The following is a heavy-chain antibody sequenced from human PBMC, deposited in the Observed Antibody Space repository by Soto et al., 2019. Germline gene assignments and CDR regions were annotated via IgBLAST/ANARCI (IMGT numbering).Heavy chain of an antibody. CDR2: ISPNGQGI. Sequence: GGSLRLSCAASGFTLSSYGMSWVRQAPGKGLEWVSAISPNGQGIYYADSVRGRFTISRDTFKNTVFLHMDSLRAEDTAVYYWAKDRNYHRDCFHYWGQGTMVTVSS. J-gene: IGHJ4*02. V-gene: IGHV3-23*01. D-gene: IGHD1-7*01. CDR1: GFTLSSYG. CDR3: AKDRNYHRDCFHY.